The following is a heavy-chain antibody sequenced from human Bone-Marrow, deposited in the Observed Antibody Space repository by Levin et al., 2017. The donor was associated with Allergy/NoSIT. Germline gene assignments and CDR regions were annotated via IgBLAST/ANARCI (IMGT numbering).Heavy chain of an antibody. Sequence: QTGGSLRLSCTASGFTLGDYALNWVRQAPGKGLEWVGFIRSKNYGGTTEYAASVKGRFTISRDDSKNIAYLQMDSLKTEDTGIYYCPRDAEWELLTPRPNYFYAMDVWGQGTTVTVSS. D-gene: IGHD1-26*01. CDR3: PRDAEWELLTPRPNYFYAMDV. CDR1: GFTLGDYA. CDR2: IRSKNYGGTT. V-gene: IGHV3-49*04. J-gene: IGHJ6*02.